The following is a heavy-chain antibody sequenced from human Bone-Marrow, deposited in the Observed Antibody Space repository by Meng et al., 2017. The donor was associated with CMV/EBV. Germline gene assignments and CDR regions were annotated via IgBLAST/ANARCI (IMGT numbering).Heavy chain of an antibody. CDR1: GYTFTGYY. CDR2: INPNSGGT. CDR3: ARDYGDYGAIDY. J-gene: IGHJ4*02. Sequence: ASVKVSCKASGYTFTGYYMHWVRQAPGQGLEWMGWINPNSGGTNYAQKFQGRVTMTRDTSISTAYMELSRLRSEDTAVYYCARDYGDYGAIDYWGQGTLVTVSS. V-gene: IGHV1-2*02. D-gene: IGHD4-17*01.